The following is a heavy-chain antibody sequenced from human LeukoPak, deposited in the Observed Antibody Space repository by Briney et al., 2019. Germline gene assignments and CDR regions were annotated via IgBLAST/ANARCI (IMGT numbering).Heavy chain of an antibody. J-gene: IGHJ4*02. CDR2: IYTSGST. CDR1: GGSISSGSYY. D-gene: IGHD3-22*01. Sequence: SQTLSLTCTVSGGSISSGSYYWSWIRQPAGKGLEWIGRIYTSGSTNYNPSLKSRVTISVDTSKNQFSLKLSSVTAADTAVYYCASSSYYYDSSGYFRYWGQGTLVTVSS. CDR3: ASSSYYYDSSGYFRY. V-gene: IGHV4-61*02.